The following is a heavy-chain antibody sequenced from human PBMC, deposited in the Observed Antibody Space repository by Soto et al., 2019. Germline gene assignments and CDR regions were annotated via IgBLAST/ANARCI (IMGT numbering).Heavy chain of an antibody. Sequence: GGSLRLSCAASGFTFSSYAMHWVRQAPGKGLEWVAVISYDGSNKYYADSVKGRFTISRDNSKNTLYLQMNSLRAEDTAVYYCARQGGKFRSLEWLSFDPWGQGTLVTVSS. CDR3: ARQGGKFRSLEWLSFDP. D-gene: IGHD3-3*01. J-gene: IGHJ5*02. CDR1: GFTFSSYA. CDR2: ISYDGSNK. V-gene: IGHV3-30-3*01.